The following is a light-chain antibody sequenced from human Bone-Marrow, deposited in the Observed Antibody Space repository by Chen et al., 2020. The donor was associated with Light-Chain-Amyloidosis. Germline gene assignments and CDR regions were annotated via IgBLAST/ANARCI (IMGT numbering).Light chain of an antibody. Sequence: QSALTQPRSVSGSPGQSVTISCTGTSSDVGGYNYVSWYQQHPGKAPKLMIYDVSKRPSGVPDRFAGSKSGNTGSLTISGLQAEDEADYYCCSYAGSYTFWVFGGGTKLTVL. CDR1: SSDVGGYNY. CDR3: CSYAGSYTFWV. J-gene: IGLJ3*02. V-gene: IGLV2-11*01. CDR2: DVS.